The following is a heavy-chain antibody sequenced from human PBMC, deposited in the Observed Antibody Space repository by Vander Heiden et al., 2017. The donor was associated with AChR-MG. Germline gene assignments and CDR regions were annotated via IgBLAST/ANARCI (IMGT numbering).Heavy chain of an antibody. D-gene: IGHD1-1*01. CDR2: IDHAGRST. CDR3: IRASNDIQDVNFDQ. J-gene: IGHJ4*02. Sequence: EVQLLESGGGLVQPGGSLRLSCAASGFTFNNYAMRWVRQAQGRGLEWVSVIDHAGRSTYYADSVKGRFTISRDQNTLYLQMNSLRAEDTALYYCIRASNDIQDVNFDQWGPGTLVTVSS. CDR1: GFTFNNYA. V-gene: IGHV3-23*03.